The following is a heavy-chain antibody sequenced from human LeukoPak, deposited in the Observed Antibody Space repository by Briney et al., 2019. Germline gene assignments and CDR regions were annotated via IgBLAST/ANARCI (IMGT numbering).Heavy chain of an antibody. J-gene: IGHJ6*02. V-gene: IGHV5-10-1*01. Sequence: GESLKISCKGSGYNFTSYWITWVRQMPGKGLEWMGRIDPSDSYTNYSPSFQGHVTISADKSISTAYLQWSSLKASDTAIYYCARHLATVTASRQYYYYGMDVWGQGTTVTVSS. CDR2: IDPSDSYT. D-gene: IGHD4-17*01. CDR1: GYNFTSYW. CDR3: ARHLATVTASRQYYYYGMDV.